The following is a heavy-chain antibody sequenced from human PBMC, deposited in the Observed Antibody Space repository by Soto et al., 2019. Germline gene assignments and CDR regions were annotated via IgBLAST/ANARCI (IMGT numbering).Heavy chain of an antibody. CDR2: IYYKSRWYN. CDR1: GDTASTNTAA. D-gene: IGHD5-12*01. V-gene: IGHV6-1*01. Sequence: QTLSLTCAISGDTASTNTAAWNWIRQSPSRGLEWLGRIYYKSRWYNDYSESLKSRIAIIPDTSRNQFSLQLNSVIPEDTAVYYCARDWGYDPDPTYYYGMDVWGQGTKVTVSS. J-gene: IGHJ6*02. CDR3: ARDWGYDPDPTYYYGMDV.